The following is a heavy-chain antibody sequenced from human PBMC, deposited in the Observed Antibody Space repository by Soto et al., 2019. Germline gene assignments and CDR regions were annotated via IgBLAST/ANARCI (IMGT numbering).Heavy chain of an antibody. D-gene: IGHD1-26*01. CDR1: GFTFSSYG. CDR2: ISYDGGNE. V-gene: IGHV3-30*18. CDR3: AKDRYSGTYPTDFDY. J-gene: IGHJ4*02. Sequence: LRLSFAGSGFTFSSYGIHWVRQAPGKGLEWVALISYDGGNEKYTESVKDRFTISRDDSHNVAYLQMSSLRTEDTAMYYCAKDRYSGTYPTDFDYWGQGSLVTVSS.